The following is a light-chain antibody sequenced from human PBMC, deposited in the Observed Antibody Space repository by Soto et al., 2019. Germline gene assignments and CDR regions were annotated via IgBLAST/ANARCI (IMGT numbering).Light chain of an antibody. CDR3: CSYAGRSTLV. J-gene: IGLJ2*01. CDR1: RSDVGSYNL. Sequence: QSALTQPASVSGSPGQSITISCTGTRSDVGSYNLVSWYQQHPGKAPKLMIYEGSKRPSGVSNRFSGSKSGNTASLTISGLQAEDEADYYCCSYAGRSTLVFGGGTKLTVL. CDR2: EGS. V-gene: IGLV2-23*03.